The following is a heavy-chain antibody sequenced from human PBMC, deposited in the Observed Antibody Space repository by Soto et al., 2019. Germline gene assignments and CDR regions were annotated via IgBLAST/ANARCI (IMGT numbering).Heavy chain of an antibody. CDR2: IYHSGST. CDR1: GGSISDDTYY. CDR3: ARGQVVAAQH. V-gene: IGHV4-39*07. D-gene: IGHD2-15*01. Sequence: SETLSLTCTVSGGSISDDTYYWGWIRQPPGKGLEWIGYIYHSGSTYYNPSLKSRVTISVDRSKNRFSLKLSSVTAADTAVYYCARGQVVAAQHWGQGTLVTVSS. J-gene: IGHJ4*02.